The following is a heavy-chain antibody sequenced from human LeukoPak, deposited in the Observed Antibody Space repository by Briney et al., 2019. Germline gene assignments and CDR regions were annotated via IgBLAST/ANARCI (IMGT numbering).Heavy chain of an antibody. V-gene: IGHV3-66*01. CDR2: IYSGGST. CDR1: EFSVGSNY. Sequence: GGSLRLSCAASEFSVGSNYMTWVRQAPGKGLEWVSLIYSGGSTYYADSVKGRFTISRDNSKNTLYLQMNSLRAEDTAVYYCARRRVTLVRGVDITSYYFDYWGQGTLVTVSS. J-gene: IGHJ4*02. D-gene: IGHD3-10*01. CDR3: ARRRVTLVRGVDITSYYFDY.